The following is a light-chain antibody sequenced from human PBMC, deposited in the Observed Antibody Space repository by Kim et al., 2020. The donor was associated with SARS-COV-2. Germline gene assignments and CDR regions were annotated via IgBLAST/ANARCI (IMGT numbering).Light chain of an antibody. V-gene: IGKV3-20*01. Sequence: IVLTQFPGTLSLSPGERGTLSCRASQSVSGNHIAWYQQKFGQAPRLLIYGASTRATGIPERFSGSGSGADFTLTISRLEPEDVAVYHCQHYGSSPTFGGGTKVDIK. CDR3: QHYGSSPT. CDR2: GAS. J-gene: IGKJ4*01. CDR1: QSVSGNH.